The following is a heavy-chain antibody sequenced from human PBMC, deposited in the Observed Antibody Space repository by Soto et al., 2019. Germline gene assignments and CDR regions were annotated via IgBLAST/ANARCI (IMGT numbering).Heavy chain of an antibody. D-gene: IGHD3-16*02. CDR1: VGSFSGYY. V-gene: IGHV4-34*01. Sequence: PSETLSLTCAVYVGSFSGYYWSWIRQPPGKGLEWIGEINHSGSTNYNPSLKSRVTISVDTSKNQFSLKLSSVTAADTAVYYCARGRGASLKDYYYGMDVWGQGTTVTVSS. CDR3: ARGRGASLKDYYYGMDV. J-gene: IGHJ6*02. CDR2: INHSGST.